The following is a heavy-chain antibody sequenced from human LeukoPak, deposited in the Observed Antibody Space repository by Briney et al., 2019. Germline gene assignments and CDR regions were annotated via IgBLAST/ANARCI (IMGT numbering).Heavy chain of an antibody. CDR1: GDSISRSSY. D-gene: IGHD2-2*03. V-gene: IGHV4-39*01. J-gene: IGHJ5*02. CDR2: IYHSGST. Sequence: PSETLSLTCTVSGDSISRSSYWGWIRQSPGKGLEWIGTIYHSGSTHYNPSLKSRVTMSADTSTNQLSLRLRSVTAADTAVYYCACTLGYCSVTSCHGPFEPWGQGILVTVSS. CDR3: ACTLGYCSVTSCHGPFEP.